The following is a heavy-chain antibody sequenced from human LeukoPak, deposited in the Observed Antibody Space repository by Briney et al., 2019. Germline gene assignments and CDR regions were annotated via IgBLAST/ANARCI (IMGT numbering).Heavy chain of an antibody. CDR2: INHSGST. CDR1: GGSFSGYY. D-gene: IGHD5-24*01. Sequence: PSETLSLTCAVYGGSFSGYYWSWIRQPPGKGLEWIGEINHSGSTNYNPSLKSRVTISVDTSKNQFSLKLSSLTAADTAVYYCARGGYTVLWGYYYYYGMDVWGQGTTVTVSS. J-gene: IGHJ6*02. V-gene: IGHV4-34*01. CDR3: ARGGYTVLWGYYYYYGMDV.